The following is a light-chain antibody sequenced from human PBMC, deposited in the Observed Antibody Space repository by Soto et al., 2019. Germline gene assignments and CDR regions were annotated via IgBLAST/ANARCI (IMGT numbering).Light chain of an antibody. J-gene: IGLJ3*02. CDR1: SSNIGNNY. CDR2: ENN. CDR3: GTWDNSLSIWV. Sequence: QSVLTQPPSVSAAPGQKVSISCSGTSSNIGNNYVSWYEQLPGTAPKLLIYENNERPSGIPERFSGSQSGTSATLGITGLQTGDEADYYCGTWDNSLSIWVFGGGTQLTVL. V-gene: IGLV1-51*02.